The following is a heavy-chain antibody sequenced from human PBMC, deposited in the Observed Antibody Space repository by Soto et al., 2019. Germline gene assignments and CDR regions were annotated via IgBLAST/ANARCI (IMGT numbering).Heavy chain of an antibody. CDR2: IWYDGSNK. V-gene: IGHV3-33*01. J-gene: IGHJ3*02. Sequence: GGSLRLSCAASGFTFSSYGMHWVRQAPGKGLEWVAVIWYDGSNKYYADSVKGRFTISRDNSKNTLYLQMNSLRAEDTAVYYCAREAYCGGDCYSSDAFYIWGQGTMVTVSS. CDR3: AREAYCGGDCYSSDAFYI. D-gene: IGHD2-21*02. CDR1: GFTFSSYG.